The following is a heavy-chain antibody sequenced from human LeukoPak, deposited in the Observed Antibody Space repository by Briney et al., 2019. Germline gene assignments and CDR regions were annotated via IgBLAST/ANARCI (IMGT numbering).Heavy chain of an antibody. CDR3: AKHAHYYGAGSYYFDD. CDR2: IYHSGST. Sequence: SETLSLTCNVSGDSISTYYWSWLRQSPAKGLEWIAYIYHSGSTKYNPSLKSRVTISLDTSKNQFSLKMTSVTAADTAVYYCAKHAHYYGAGSYYFDDWGQGTLVTVSS. V-gene: IGHV4-59*08. J-gene: IGHJ4*02. D-gene: IGHD3-10*01. CDR1: GDSISTYY.